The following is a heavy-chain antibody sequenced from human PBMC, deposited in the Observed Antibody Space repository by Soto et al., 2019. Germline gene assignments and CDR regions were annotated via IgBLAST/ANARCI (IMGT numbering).Heavy chain of an antibody. V-gene: IGHV3-33*01. Sequence: PVGSLRLSCAASGFTFSNYGMHWVGQAPGKGLEWVAFIWYDGGNKYYAESVKGRFTISRDNSKNTLYLQMNSLRAEDTAVYYCARDGDVNTGFGKDYWGQGTLVTVSS. CDR2: IWYDGGNK. CDR1: GFTFSNYG. D-gene: IGHD3-16*01. J-gene: IGHJ4*02. CDR3: ARDGDVNTGFGKDY.